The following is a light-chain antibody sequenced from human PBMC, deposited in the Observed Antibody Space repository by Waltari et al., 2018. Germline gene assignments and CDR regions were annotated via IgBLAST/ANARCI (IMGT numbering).Light chain of an antibody. V-gene: IGLV2-11*01. Sequence: QSVLTQPRSVSGSPGQSVTISCTGPSSAVGDYNFVSWYQQHPGQAPKLLIYDVSKRPSGFPDRFSGSKSGNTASLSISGLQAEDEADYYCSSYAGSSTYVVFGGGTKLTVL. J-gene: IGLJ2*01. CDR3: SSYAGSSTYVV. CDR2: DVS. CDR1: SSAVGDYNF.